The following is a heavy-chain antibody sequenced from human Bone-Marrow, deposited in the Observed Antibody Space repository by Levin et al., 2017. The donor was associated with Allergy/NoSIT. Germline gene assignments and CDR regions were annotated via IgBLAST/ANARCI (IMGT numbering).Heavy chain of an antibody. D-gene: IGHD4-11*01. CDR1: GFTFSIHW. CDR3: ARATRETTVTALDY. V-gene: IGHV3-74*01. J-gene: IGHJ4*02. CDR2: VHTDGSSP. Sequence: GESLKISCAASGFTFSIHWMHWVRQAPGKGLVWVSRVHTDGSSPTYADSVKGRFTISRDNAQKKLYLQMNSLTADDTAVYYCARATRETTVTALDYWGQGTLVTVSS.